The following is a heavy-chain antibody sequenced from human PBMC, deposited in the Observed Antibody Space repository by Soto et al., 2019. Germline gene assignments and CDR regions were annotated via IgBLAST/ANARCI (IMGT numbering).Heavy chain of an antibody. Sequence: ASVKVSCKASGGTFSSYAISWVRQAPGQGLEWMGGIIPIFGTANYAQKFQGRVTITADESTSTAYMELSSLRSEDTAEYYCTYYYDSSGYFDAFDIWGQGTMVTVSS. V-gene: IGHV1-69*13. CDR1: GGTFSSYA. CDR2: IIPIFGTA. D-gene: IGHD3-22*01. J-gene: IGHJ3*02. CDR3: TYYYDSSGYFDAFDI.